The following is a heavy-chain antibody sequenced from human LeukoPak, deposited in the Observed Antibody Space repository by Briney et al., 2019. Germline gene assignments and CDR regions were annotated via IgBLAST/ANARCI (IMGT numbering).Heavy chain of an antibody. J-gene: IGHJ6*02. V-gene: IGHV4-59*08. Sequence: PSETLSLTCTVSGGSIRSYYWSWIRQPPGKGLEWIGYIYYSGSTNYNPSLKSRVTISVDTSKNQFSLKLSSVTAADTAVYYCARHTFPMDDYYYYGMDVWGQGTTVTVSS. CDR3: ARHTFPMDDYYYYGMDV. CDR1: GGSIRSYY. CDR2: IYYSGST. D-gene: IGHD2/OR15-2a*01.